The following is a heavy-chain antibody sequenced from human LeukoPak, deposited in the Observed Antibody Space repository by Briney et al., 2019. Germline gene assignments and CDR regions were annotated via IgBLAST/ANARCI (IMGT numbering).Heavy chain of an antibody. Sequence: GGSLRLSCAASGFTFSSYSMNWVRQAPGKGLEWVSSISSSSSYIYYADSVKGRFTISRDNAKNSLYLQMNSLRAEDTAVYYCAYYGDYGGAEYFQHWGQGTLVTVYS. CDR3: AYYGDYGGAEYFQH. J-gene: IGHJ1*01. CDR2: ISSSSSYI. D-gene: IGHD4-17*01. CDR1: GFTFSSYS. V-gene: IGHV3-21*01.